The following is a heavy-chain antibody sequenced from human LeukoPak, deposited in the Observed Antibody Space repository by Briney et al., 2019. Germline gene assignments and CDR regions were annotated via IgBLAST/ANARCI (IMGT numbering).Heavy chain of an antibody. CDR1: GYSFSDYW. CDR3: ARGRGYCSSSSCYDFDY. V-gene: IGHV5-51*01. D-gene: IGHD2-2*01. CDR2: IYPGDSET. Sequence: PGESLKISCTGSGYSFSDYWIAWVRQMPRKGLEWMGIIYPGDSETTYSPSFQGQVTISADKSITTTFLQWSSLKASDTAMYYCARGRGYCSSSSCYDFDYWGQGTLVTVSS. J-gene: IGHJ4*02.